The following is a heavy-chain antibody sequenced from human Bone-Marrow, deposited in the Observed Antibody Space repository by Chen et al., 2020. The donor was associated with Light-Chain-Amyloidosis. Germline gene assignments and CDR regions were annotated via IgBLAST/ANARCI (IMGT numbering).Heavy chain of an antibody. CDR2: IMEDGNEK. Sequence: EVRLVESGGGLVQPGGSLRLSCAASGFTFSRYFMSWVRQAPGKGLECVANIMEDGNEKYYVQSVKGRFTISRDNAKNAVYLQMHSLGAEDSAIYFCARESSVAAPYYLDYWGQGIRVTVSA. CDR3: ARESSVAAPYYLDY. CDR1: GFTFSRYF. J-gene: IGHJ4*02. D-gene: IGHD6-25*01. V-gene: IGHV3-7*01.